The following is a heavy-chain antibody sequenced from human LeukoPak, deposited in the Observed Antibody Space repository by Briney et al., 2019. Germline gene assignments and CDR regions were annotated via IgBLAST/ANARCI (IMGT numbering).Heavy chain of an antibody. CDR3: VRGYSYGWFDP. CDR2: ISGSGVYT. D-gene: IGHD5-18*01. V-gene: IGHV3-23*01. CDR1: GFTFDSYG. Sequence: PGGSLRLSCAASGFTFDSYGMNWVRQAPGKGLEWVSGISGSGVYTYYADSVKGRFTISRDNSKNTLYLQMSSLRADDTAVYYCVRGYSYGWFDPWGQGTLVTVSS. J-gene: IGHJ5*02.